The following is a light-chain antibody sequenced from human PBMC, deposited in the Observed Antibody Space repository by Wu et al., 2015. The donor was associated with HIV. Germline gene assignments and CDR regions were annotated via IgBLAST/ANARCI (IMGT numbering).Light chain of an antibody. CDR2: DAS. CDR3: QQYYSTRLT. Sequence: EIVMTLSPATLSVSPGERATLSCRASQSVNNNLAWYQHKPGQAPRLLIYDASSRPSDIPDRFSGSGSGTDYTLTISSLQPEDFATYYCQQYYSTRLTFGGGTKVEIK. V-gene: IGKV3-15*01. J-gene: IGKJ4*01. CDR1: QSVNNN.